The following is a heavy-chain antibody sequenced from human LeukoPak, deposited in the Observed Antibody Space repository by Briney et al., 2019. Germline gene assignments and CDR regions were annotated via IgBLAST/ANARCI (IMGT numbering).Heavy chain of an antibody. V-gene: IGHV4-34*01. D-gene: IGHD3-3*01. CDR1: GGSFSGYY. Sequence: SETLSLTCAVYGGSFSGYYWSWIRQPPGKGLEWIGEINHSGSTNYNPSLKSRGTISVDTSKNQFSLKLSSVPAADTAVYYCARGRGTSYEFWSGYYQGGQGTLVTVSS. J-gene: IGHJ4*02. CDR3: ARGRGTSYEFWSGYYQ. CDR2: INHSGST.